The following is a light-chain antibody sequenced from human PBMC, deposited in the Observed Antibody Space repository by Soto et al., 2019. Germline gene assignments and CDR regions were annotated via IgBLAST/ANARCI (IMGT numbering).Light chain of an antibody. Sequence: DIVMTQSPDSLAVSLGERATINCRSSQSVLFTSNNKNYLAWYQQKPGQPPKLLIYWASTRESGVPDRFSGSGSGTDFTLTISSLQAEDVAVYYCQQYYSAPWMFGQGTKEEIK. J-gene: IGKJ1*01. CDR3: QQYYSAPWM. V-gene: IGKV4-1*01. CDR1: QSVLFTSNNKNY. CDR2: WAS.